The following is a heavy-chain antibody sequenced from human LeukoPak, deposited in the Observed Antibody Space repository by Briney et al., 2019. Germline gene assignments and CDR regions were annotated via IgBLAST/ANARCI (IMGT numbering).Heavy chain of an antibody. Sequence: TGGSLRLSCAASGFTFSSYWMHWVRQAPGKGLVWVSRINSDGSSTSYADSVKGRFTIPRDNAKNSLYLQMNSLRAEDTAVYYCAELGITMIGGVWGKGTTVTISS. V-gene: IGHV3-74*01. CDR1: GFTFSSYW. D-gene: IGHD3-10*02. J-gene: IGHJ6*04. CDR2: INSDGSST. CDR3: AELGITMIGGV.